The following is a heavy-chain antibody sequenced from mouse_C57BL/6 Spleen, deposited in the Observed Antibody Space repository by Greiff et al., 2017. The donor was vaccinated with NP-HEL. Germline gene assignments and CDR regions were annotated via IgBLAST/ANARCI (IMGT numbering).Heavy chain of an antibody. V-gene: IGHV5-4*01. CDR1: GFTFSSYA. Sequence: EVQVVESGGGLVKPGGSLKLSCAASGFTFSSYAMSWVRQTPEKRLEWVATISDGGSYTYYPDNVKGRFTISRDNAKNNLYLQMSHLKAEDTAMYYCARGNYASSLDYWGKGTTLTVSS. CDR2: ISDGGSYT. D-gene: IGHD1-1*01. J-gene: IGHJ2*01. CDR3: ARGNYASSLDY.